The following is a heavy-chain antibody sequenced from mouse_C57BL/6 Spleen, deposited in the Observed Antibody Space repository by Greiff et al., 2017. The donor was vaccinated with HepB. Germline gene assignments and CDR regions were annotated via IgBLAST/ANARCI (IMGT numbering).Heavy chain of an antibody. J-gene: IGHJ4*01. Sequence: VQLQQSGPELVKPGASVKIPCKASGYTFTDYNMDWVKQSHGKSLEWIGDINPNNGGTIYNQKFKGKATLTVDKSSSTAYMELRSLTSEDTAVYYCARSDGSNAMDYWGQGTSVTVSS. V-gene: IGHV1-18*01. CDR1: GYTFTDYN. D-gene: IGHD1-1*01. CDR2: INPNNGGT. CDR3: ARSDGSNAMDY.